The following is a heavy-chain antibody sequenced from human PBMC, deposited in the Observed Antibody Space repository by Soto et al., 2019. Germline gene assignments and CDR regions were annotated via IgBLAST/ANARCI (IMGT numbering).Heavy chain of an antibody. V-gene: IGHV1-18*04. D-gene: IGHD3-22*01. CDR2: ISAYNGNT. CDR1: CYTFTIYG. J-gene: IGHJ5*02. CDR3: ARAEATWFRGVYYYDSSGYRLDP. Sequence: ASVKVSCEASCYTFTIYGISWVRQAPGQGLEWMGWISAYNGNTTYAQKLQGRVTMTTDTSTSTAYMELRSLRSDDTAVYYCARAEATWFRGVYYYDSSGYRLDPWCQGTLVTVSS.